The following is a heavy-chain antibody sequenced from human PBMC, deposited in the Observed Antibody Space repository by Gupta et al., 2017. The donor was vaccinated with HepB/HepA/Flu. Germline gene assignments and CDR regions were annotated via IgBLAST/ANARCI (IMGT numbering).Heavy chain of an antibody. CDR1: GYTFTGHF. V-gene: IGHV1-2*02. CDR2: INPNSGGT. Sequence: QVHLVQSGADVKKPEASVKVSCKASGYTFTGHFLHWVRQAPGQGLEWMGWINPNSGGTKYAQNVQGRVILTRDTSISTAYMELSRLTSDDTAVYYCARGTAVAGTFNYWGQGTLVTVSS. CDR3: ARGTAVAGTFNY. J-gene: IGHJ4*02. D-gene: IGHD6-19*01.